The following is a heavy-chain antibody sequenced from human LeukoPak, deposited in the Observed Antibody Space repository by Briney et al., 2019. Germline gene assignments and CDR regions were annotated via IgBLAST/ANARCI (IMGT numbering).Heavy chain of an antibody. Sequence: GRSLRLSCAASGFTFSSYGMHWVRQAPGKGLEWVAVIWYDGSNKYYADSVKGRFTISRDNSKNTLYLQMNSVRAEDTAVYNCARDRLAVAVDYWGQGTLVTVSS. CDR2: IWYDGSNK. J-gene: IGHJ4*02. CDR3: ARDRLAVAVDY. CDR1: GFTFSSYG. D-gene: IGHD6-19*01. V-gene: IGHV3-33*01.